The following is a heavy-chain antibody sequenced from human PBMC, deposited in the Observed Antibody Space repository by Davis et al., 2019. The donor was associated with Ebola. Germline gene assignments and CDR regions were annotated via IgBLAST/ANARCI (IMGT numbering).Heavy chain of an antibody. D-gene: IGHD1-26*01. CDR1: GFTFSGSA. CDR2: IRSKANSYAT. V-gene: IGHV3-73*01. J-gene: IGHJ6*03. Sequence: GGSLRLSCAASGFTFSGSAMHWVRQASGKGLEWVGRIRSKANSYATAYAASVKGRFTISRDDSKNTAYLQMNSLKTEDTAVYYCTTDRLVGATEDYYYYYYMDVWGKGTTVTVSS. CDR3: TTDRLVGATEDYYYYYYMDV.